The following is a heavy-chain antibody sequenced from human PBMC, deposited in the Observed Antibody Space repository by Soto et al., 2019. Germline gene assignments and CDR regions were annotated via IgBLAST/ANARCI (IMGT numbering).Heavy chain of an antibody. Sequence: SWKASCKATGYTFTSYYVLCAGQAPGQGLEWMGIINPSGGSTSYAQKFQGRVTMTRDTSTSTVYMELSSLRSEEKAVYYCARVGKQLAFDYWGQGTLVTVSS. CDR2: INPSGGST. J-gene: IGHJ4*02. CDR1: GYTFTSYY. V-gene: IGHV1-46*01. CDR3: ARVGKQLAFDY. D-gene: IGHD6-6*01.